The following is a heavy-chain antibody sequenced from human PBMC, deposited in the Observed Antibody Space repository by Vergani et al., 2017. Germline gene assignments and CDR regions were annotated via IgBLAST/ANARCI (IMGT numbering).Heavy chain of an antibody. V-gene: IGHV1-18*01. J-gene: IGHJ6*02. CDR2: ISAYNGNT. CDR1: GYTFTSYG. D-gene: IGHD6-13*01. CDR3: ARDRXGYSSSWYEYYYYYGMDV. Sequence: QVQLVQSGAEVKKPGASVKVSCKASGYTFTSYGISWVRQAPGQGLEWMGWISAYNGNTNYAQRLQGRVTMTTDTSTSTAYMELRSLRSDDTAVYYCARDRXGYSSSWYEYYYYYGMDVWGQGTTVTVSS.